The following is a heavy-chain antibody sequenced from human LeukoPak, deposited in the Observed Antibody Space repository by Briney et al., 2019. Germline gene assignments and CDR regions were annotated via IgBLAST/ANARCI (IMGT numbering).Heavy chain of an antibody. Sequence: GGSLRLSCAASGFTFSNYWMSWVRQAPGKGLEWVANIKQDGSEKYYVDSVKGRFTISRDNAKNSLYLQMNSLRAEDAAVYYCAELGITMIGGVWGKGTTVTISS. V-gene: IGHV3-7*01. CDR2: IKQDGSEK. J-gene: IGHJ6*04. CDR1: GFTFSNYW. CDR3: AELGITMIGGV. D-gene: IGHD3-10*02.